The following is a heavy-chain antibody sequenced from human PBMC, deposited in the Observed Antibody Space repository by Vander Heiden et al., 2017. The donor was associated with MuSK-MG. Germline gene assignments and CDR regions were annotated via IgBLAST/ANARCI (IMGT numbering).Heavy chain of an antibody. CDR3: AREFAAAGTKGGFDY. V-gene: IGHV3-33*01. Sequence: QVQLVESGGGVVQPGRSLRPSCAASGFTFSGYGMHWVRQAPGKGLEWVAVIWDDGSNKYYADSVKGRFTISRDNSKNTLYLQMNSLRAEDTAVYYCAREFAAAGTKGGFDYWGQGTLVTVSS. D-gene: IGHD6-13*01. CDR2: IWDDGSNK. J-gene: IGHJ4*02. CDR1: GFTFSGYG.